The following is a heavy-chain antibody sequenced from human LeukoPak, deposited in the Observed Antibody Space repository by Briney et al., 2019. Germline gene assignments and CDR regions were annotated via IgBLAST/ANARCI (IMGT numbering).Heavy chain of an antibody. V-gene: IGHV4-39*01. D-gene: IGHD3-22*01. Sequence: SETLSLTCTVSGGSISSSSYYWVWIRQPQGKGLEWIGSIFYSGTTYYNPSLKSRVTISVDTSKHQFSLKLSSVTAADTAVYYCASQTYYYDSSGHPDYWGQGILVTVSS. CDR2: IFYSGTT. J-gene: IGHJ4*02. CDR3: ASQTYYYDSSGHPDY. CDR1: GGSISSSSYY.